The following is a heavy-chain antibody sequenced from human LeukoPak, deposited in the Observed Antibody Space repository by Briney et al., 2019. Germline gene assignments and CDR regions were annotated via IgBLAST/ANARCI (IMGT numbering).Heavy chain of an antibody. J-gene: IGHJ4*02. V-gene: IGHV3-23*01. Sequence: GGSLRLSCAASGFTFSSYAMSWVRQAPGKGLEWVSAISGSGGSTYYADSVKGRFTISRDNAKNSLYLQMNSLGADDTAVYYCARDPSHCGGDCYSDYWGQGTLVTVSS. CDR3: ARDPSHCGGDCYSDY. CDR1: GFTFSSYA. D-gene: IGHD2-21*02. CDR2: ISGSGGST.